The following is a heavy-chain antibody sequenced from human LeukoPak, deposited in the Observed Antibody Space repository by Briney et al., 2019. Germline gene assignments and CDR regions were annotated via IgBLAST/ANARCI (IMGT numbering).Heavy chain of an antibody. V-gene: IGHV1-2*02. D-gene: IGHD4-17*01. CDR3: ARDHDYGDYDWFDP. CDR1: GGTFSSYA. CDR2: INPNSGGT. Sequence: ASVKVPCKASGGTFSSYAISWVRQAPGQGLEWMGGINPNSGGTNYAQKFQGRVTMTRDTSISTAYMELSRLRSDGTAVYYCARDHDYGDYDWFDPWGQGTLVTVSS. J-gene: IGHJ5*02.